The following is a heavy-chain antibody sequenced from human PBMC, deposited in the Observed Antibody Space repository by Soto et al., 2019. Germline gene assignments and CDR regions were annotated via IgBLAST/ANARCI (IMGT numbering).Heavy chain of an antibody. CDR2: MHRGGST. CDR3: ARVNTTLVDHFDC. CDR1: GFSVSGSS. V-gene: IGHV3-53*01. Sequence: XGSLRLSCVVSGFSVSGSSIFWVRQATGKGLEWVSLMHRGGSTDNADSVKGRFTTSRDKSKNTLYLHMNGLRVEDTAVYYCARVNTTLVDHFDCWGQGTLVTVSS. D-gene: IGHD5-18*01. J-gene: IGHJ4*02.